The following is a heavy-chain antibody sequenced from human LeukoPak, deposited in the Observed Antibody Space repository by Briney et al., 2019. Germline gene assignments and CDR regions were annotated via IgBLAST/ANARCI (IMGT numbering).Heavy chain of an antibody. CDR3: AKLGSGSGDRDQDRYYFDY. Sequence: GGSLRLSCAAFGFTFDDYAMHWVRQAPGKVLEWVSGTIWNGSSIGYADSVKGRFTISRDNAKNSLYLQMNSLRAEDMALYYCAKLGSGSGDRDQDRYYFDYWGQGTLVTVSS. D-gene: IGHD6-25*01. CDR2: TIWNGSSI. V-gene: IGHV3-9*03. CDR1: GFTFDDYA. J-gene: IGHJ4*02.